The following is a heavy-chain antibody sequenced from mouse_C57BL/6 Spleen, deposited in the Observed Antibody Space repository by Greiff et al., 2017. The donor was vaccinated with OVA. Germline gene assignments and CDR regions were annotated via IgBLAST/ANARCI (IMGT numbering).Heavy chain of an antibody. CDR2: INPGSGGT. D-gene: IGHD2-4*01. V-gene: IGHV1-54*01. CDR1: GYAFTNYL. Sequence: VQLQQSGAELVRPGTSVKVSCKASGYAFTNYLIEWVKQRPGQGLEWIGVINPGSGGTNYNEKFKGKATLTADKSSSTAYMQLSSLTSEDSAVYFCARPGYDYDWFAYWGQGTLVTVSA. J-gene: IGHJ3*01. CDR3: ARPGYDYDWFAY.